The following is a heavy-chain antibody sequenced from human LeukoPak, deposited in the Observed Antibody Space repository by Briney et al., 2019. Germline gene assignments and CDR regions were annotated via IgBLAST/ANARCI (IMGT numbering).Heavy chain of an antibody. CDR2: SYYRSKWYH. D-gene: IGHD4-17*01. J-gene: IGHJ5*02. CDR1: GDSVSSNNAA. CDR3: ARDVNGAFTRSWFDP. Sequence: SQTLSLTCAISGDSVSSNNAAWVWIRQTPSRGLEWLGRSYYRSKWYHDYAVSVKSRLSFNPDSSKNQFFLQLNSVTPEDTAVYYCARDVNGAFTRSWFDPWGQGTRVTVS. V-gene: IGHV6-1*01.